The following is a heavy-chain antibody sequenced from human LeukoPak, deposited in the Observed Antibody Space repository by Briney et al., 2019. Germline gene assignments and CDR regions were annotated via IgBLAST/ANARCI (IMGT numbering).Heavy chain of an antibody. CDR3: GTRRHEGEWLLYYYGMDV. CDR2: FDPEDGET. CDR1: GYTLTELS. Sequence: ASVKVSCKVSGYTLTELSMHWVRQAPGKGLEWVGGFDPEDGETIYAQKFQGRVTMTEDTSTDTAYMELSSLRSEDTAVYYCGTRRHEGEWLLYYYGMDVWGQGTTVTVSS. J-gene: IGHJ6*02. D-gene: IGHD3-3*01. V-gene: IGHV1-24*01.